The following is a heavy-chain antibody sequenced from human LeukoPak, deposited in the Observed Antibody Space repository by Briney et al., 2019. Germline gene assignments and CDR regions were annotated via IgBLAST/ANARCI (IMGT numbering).Heavy chain of an antibody. Sequence: GGSLRLSCAASGFTFSSYGMHWVRQAPGKGLEWVAVIWYDGSNKYYADSAKGRFTISRDNSKNTLYLQMNSLRAEDTAVYYCARERRPYYDSSGYLDPWGQGTLVTVSS. CDR3: ARERRPYYDSSGYLDP. J-gene: IGHJ5*02. D-gene: IGHD3-22*01. V-gene: IGHV3-33*01. CDR1: GFTFSSYG. CDR2: IWYDGSNK.